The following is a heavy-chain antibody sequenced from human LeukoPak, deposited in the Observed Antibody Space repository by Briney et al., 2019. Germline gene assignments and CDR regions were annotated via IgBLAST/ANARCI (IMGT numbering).Heavy chain of an antibody. CDR3: AKPHTPYCSGGTCYLFDY. Sequence: GGSLRLSCVASGFSLSSYGMSWVRQAPGKGLEWVSTVSGGSSSTYYADSVKGRLTMSRDNSNNTVYLQMNSLRVDDTAVYYCAKPHTPYCSGGTCYLFDYWGQGTLVTVS. CDR1: GFSLSSYG. J-gene: IGHJ4*02. V-gene: IGHV3-23*01. CDR2: VSGGSSST. D-gene: IGHD2-15*01.